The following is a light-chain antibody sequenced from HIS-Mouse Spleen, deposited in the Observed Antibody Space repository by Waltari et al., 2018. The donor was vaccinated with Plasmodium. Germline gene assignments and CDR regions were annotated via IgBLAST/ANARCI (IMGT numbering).Light chain of an antibody. Sequence: IVRTQSPATLSQSAGEGATLSCRPSLSVSSNLAWYQHKPSQAPMLLIYGASTRATGIPARFSGSGSETEFTLTISSLQSEDFAVYYCQQYNNWSFTFGPGTKVDIK. CDR3: QQYNNWSFT. V-gene: IGKV3-15*01. CDR1: LSVSSN. CDR2: GAS. J-gene: IGKJ3*01.